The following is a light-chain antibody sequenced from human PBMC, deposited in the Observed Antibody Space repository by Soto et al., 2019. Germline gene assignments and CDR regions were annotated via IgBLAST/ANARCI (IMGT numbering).Light chain of an antibody. Sequence: QSVLTQPPSVSEAPRQRVTISCSGSSSNIGNNAVNWYQQLPGKAPKLLIYYDDLLPSGVSDRFSGAKSGTSASLAISGLQAEDEADYYCGAWDDSLNVWVFGGGTKLTVL. CDR1: SSNIGNNA. CDR3: GAWDDSLNVWV. J-gene: IGLJ3*02. CDR2: YDD. V-gene: IGLV1-36*01.